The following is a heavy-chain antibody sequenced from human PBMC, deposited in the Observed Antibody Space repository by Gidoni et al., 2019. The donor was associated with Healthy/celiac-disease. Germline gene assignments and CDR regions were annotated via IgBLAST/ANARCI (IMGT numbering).Heavy chain of an antibody. D-gene: IGHD2-15*01. Sequence: QVQLQQWGAGLLKPSETLSLTCAVYGGSFSGYYWSWIRQPPGKGLEWIGEINHSGSTNYNPSLKSRVTISVDTSKNQFSLKLSSVTAADTAVYYCARKSRRGYCSGGSCPYYFDYWGQGTLVTVSS. CDR1: GGSFSGYY. V-gene: IGHV4-34*01. J-gene: IGHJ4*02. CDR2: INHSGST. CDR3: ARKSRRGYCSGGSCPYYFDY.